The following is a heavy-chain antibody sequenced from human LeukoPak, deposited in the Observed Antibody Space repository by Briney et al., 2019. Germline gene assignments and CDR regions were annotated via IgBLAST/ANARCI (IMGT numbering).Heavy chain of an antibody. J-gene: IGHJ5*02. CDR1: GYTFTGYY. CDR2: INPNSGGT. CDR3: ARGGPGIAAAGKVWFDP. Sequence: GASVKVSCKASGYTFTGYYMHWVRQAPGQGLEWMGWINPNSGGTNYAQKFQGRVTMTRDTSISTAYMELSRLRSDDTGVYYCARGGPGIAAAGKVWFDPWGQGTLVTVSS. V-gene: IGHV1-2*02. D-gene: IGHD6-13*01.